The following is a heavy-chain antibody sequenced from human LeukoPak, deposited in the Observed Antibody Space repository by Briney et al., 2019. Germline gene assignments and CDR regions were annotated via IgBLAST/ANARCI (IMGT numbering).Heavy chain of an antibody. CDR1: GFTSDDYG. V-gene: IGHV3-20*04. Sequence: GGSLRLSCAASGFTSDDYGMSWVRQAPGKGLEWVSGINWNGGSTGYADSVRGRFTISRDNAKNSLYLQMNSLRAEDTALYYCARDFPVWFGELLSAFYFDYWGQGTLVTVSS. J-gene: IGHJ4*02. D-gene: IGHD3-10*01. CDR2: INWNGGST. CDR3: ARDFPVWFGELLSAFYFDY.